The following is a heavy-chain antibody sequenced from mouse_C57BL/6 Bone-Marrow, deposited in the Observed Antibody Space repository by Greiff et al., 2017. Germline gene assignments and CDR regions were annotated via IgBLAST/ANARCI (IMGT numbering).Heavy chain of an antibody. CDR1: GFTFSDYY. D-gene: IGHD4-1*01. CDR2: INYDGSST. J-gene: IGHJ2*01. CDR3: ARANWEGGLFDY. V-gene: IGHV5-16*01. Sequence: EVQVVESEGGLVQPGSSMKLSCTASGFTFSDYYMAWVRQVPEKGLEWVANINYDGSSTYYLDSLKSRFIISRDNAKNILYLQMSSLKSEDTATYYCARANWEGGLFDYWGQGTTLTVSS.